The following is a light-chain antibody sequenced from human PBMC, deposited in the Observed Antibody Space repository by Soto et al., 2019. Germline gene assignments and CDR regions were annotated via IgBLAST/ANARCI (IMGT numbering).Light chain of an antibody. J-gene: IGKJ2*01. CDR1: QSVRSY. Sequence: DIQMTQSPSSLSASVGDRVTITCRASQSVRSYLNWYQQKPGKAPKVLMYGASTLQSGVPSRFSGSGSGTDFPLTISSLQPEDCATYYFQQSFNTPYTFGQGTKLEIK. V-gene: IGKV1-39*01. CDR2: GAS. CDR3: QQSFNTPYT.